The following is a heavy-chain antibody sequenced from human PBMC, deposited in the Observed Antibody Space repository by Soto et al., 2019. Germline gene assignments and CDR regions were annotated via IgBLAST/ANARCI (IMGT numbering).Heavy chain of an antibody. D-gene: IGHD6-13*01. Sequence: QVQLVQSGADVKKAGSSVKVSCKVSGGTFSSYFINWVRQAPGQGLEWVGGIIPVFGTASYAEKFQGRVTITADESTSTAYMELSRLRSGDTAVYYCARETPSAAAAYYYYGLDVWGQGTTVTVPS. J-gene: IGHJ6*02. CDR2: IIPVFGTA. CDR3: ARETPSAAAAYYYYGLDV. CDR1: GGTFSSYF. V-gene: IGHV1-69*01.